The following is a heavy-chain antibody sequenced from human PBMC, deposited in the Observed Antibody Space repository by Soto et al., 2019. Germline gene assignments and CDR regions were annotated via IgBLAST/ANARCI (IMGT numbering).Heavy chain of an antibody. J-gene: IGHJ6*03. CDR2: IRSKAYGGTT. D-gene: IGHD2-2*01. Sequence: GGSLRLSCTASGFTFGDYAMSWFRQALGKGLEWVVFIRSKAYGGTTEYAASVKGRFTISRDDSKSIAYLQMNSLKTEDTAVYYCTRDIVVVPAAMYNYYYYMDVWGKGTTVTVSS. CDR1: GFTFGDYA. V-gene: IGHV3-49*03. CDR3: TRDIVVVPAAMYNYYYYMDV.